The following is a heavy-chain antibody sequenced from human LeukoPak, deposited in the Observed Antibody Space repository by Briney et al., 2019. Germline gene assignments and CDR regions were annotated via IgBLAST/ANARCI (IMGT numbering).Heavy chain of an antibody. Sequence: GGSLRLSCAASGFTFSSYGMHWVRQAPGKGLEWVAVISYDGSNKYYADSVKGRFTISRDNSKNTLYLQMNSLRAEDTAVYYCAKQRGYSYGYEYWGQGTLATVSS. D-gene: IGHD5-18*01. CDR3: AKQRGYSYGYEY. V-gene: IGHV3-30*18. CDR1: GFTFSSYG. J-gene: IGHJ4*02. CDR2: ISYDGSNK.